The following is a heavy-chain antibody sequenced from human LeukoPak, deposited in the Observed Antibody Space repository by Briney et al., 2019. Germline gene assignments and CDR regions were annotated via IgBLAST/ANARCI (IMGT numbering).Heavy chain of an antibody. V-gene: IGHV4-39*01. Sequence: SETLSLTCTVSGDSITNSNFYWGWIRQSPGKGLEWIGSIFHSGGTNYNPSLKSRVTISVDTSKNQFYLRVRSVTAAETALYYCAGRGIVTGYFDFWGRGTLVTVSS. CDR1: GDSITNSNFY. CDR3: AGRGIVTGYFDF. CDR2: IFHSGGT. J-gene: IGHJ4*02. D-gene: IGHD3-9*01.